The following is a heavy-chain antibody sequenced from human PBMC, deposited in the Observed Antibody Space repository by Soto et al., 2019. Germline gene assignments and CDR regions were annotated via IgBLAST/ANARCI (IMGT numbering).Heavy chain of an antibody. CDR3: VKEHRPYHISFVL. CDR1: GFTFSNYA. Sequence: GGSLRLSCSASGFTFSNYAIHWVRQAPGKGLEYVAAITNNGGSTYYADSMKGRFTISRDNSKSTVFLQMSSLRPEDTAIYYCVKEHRPYHISFVLWGPRTLATV. V-gene: IGHV3-64D*06. J-gene: IGHJ4*02. D-gene: IGHD2-2*01. CDR2: ITNNGGST.